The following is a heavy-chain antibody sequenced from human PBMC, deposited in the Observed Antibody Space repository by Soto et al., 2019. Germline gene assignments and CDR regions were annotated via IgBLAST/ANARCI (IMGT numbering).Heavy chain of an antibody. D-gene: IGHD6-13*01. CDR1: GYTFINYY. CDR2: VNPTSGST. J-gene: IGHJ4*02. CDR3: ARDLAAGDY. Sequence: QVQLVQAGAEVKKPGASVKLSCKASGYTFINYYIHWVRQAPGQGREWMGIVNPTSGSTNYAQKFQGRVTLTMDTSTRTVYMELSSLRFDDTAVYYCARDLAAGDYWGQGTLVTVSS. V-gene: IGHV1-46*01.